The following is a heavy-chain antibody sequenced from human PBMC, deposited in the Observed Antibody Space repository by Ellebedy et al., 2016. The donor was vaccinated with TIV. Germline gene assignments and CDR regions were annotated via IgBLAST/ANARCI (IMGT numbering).Heavy chain of an antibody. CDR2: IHPDGSEK. Sequence: GESLKISCAASGLTFSSHAMSWVRQAPGKGLEWVANIHPDGSEKYYVDSVEGRFTISRDNGKISLYLQMNSLTAEDTAVYYYATGAYDIWGQGTMVMVSS. CDR3: ATGAYDI. CDR1: GLTFSSHA. V-gene: IGHV3-7*01. J-gene: IGHJ3*02.